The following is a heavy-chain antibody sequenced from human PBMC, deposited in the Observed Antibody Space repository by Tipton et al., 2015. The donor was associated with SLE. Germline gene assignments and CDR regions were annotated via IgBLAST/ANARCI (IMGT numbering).Heavy chain of an antibody. CDR1: GGSISSYY. Sequence: TLSLTCTVSGGSISSYYWSWIRQPAGKGLEWIGYIYTSGSTNYNPSLKSRVTISVDTSKNQFSLKLSSVTAADTAVYYCARKGYCSDTSCFTEWFDPWGQGTLVTVSS. V-gene: IGHV4-4*09. CDR2: IYTSGST. CDR3: ARKGYCSDTSCFTEWFDP. D-gene: IGHD2-2*01. J-gene: IGHJ5*02.